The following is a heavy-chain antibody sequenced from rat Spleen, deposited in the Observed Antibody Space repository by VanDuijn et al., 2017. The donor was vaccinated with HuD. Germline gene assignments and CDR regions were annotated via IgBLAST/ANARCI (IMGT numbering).Heavy chain of an antibody. V-gene: IGHV5-29*01. CDR3: TRHDDY. CDR1: GFTFSNYG. Sequence: EVQLVESGGGLVQPGGSLKLSCVASGFTFSNYGMAWVRQAPTKGLEWVAIISYDGSSSYYRDSVKGRFTISRDNAKSTLYMQMDSLRSEDTATYYCTRHDDYWGQGVMVTVSS. J-gene: IGHJ2*01. CDR2: ISYDGSSS.